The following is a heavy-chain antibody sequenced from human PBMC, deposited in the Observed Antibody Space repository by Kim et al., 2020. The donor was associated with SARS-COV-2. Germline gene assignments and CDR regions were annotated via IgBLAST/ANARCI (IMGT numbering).Heavy chain of an antibody. J-gene: IGHJ6*02. CDR3: ARGGFGSYYYGMDV. CDR1: GFTFSSYA. Sequence: GGSLRLSCAASGFTFSSYAMQWVRQAPGKGLEWVAVISYDGSNKYYADSVKGRFTISRDNSKNTLYLQMNSLRAEDTAVYYCARGGFGSYYYGMDVWGQG. V-gene: IGHV3-30*04. D-gene: IGHD3-16*01. CDR2: ISYDGSNK.